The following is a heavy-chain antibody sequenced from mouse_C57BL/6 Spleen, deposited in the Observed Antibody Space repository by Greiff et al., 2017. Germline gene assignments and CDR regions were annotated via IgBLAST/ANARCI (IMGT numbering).Heavy chain of an antibody. J-gene: IGHJ1*03. CDR1: GFSLSTFGMG. V-gene: IGHV8-8*01. Sequence: QVTLKVSGPGILQPSQTLSLTCSFSGFSLSTFGMGVGWIRQPSGKGLEWLAHIWWDDDKYYNPALQSRRTISKDTSKNQVFLKIANVDTADTAKDYCARRDDYYGSRHWYYDVWGTVTTVTVSS. CDR2: IWWDDDK. CDR3: ARRDDYYGSRHWYYDV. D-gene: IGHD1-1*01.